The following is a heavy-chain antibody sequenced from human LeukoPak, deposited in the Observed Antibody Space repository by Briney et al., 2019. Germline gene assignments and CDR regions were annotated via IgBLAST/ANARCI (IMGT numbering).Heavy chain of an antibody. J-gene: IGHJ4*02. CDR3: ASPFDY. CDR2: IKQDGSEK. V-gene: IGHV3-7*03. CDR1: SITFTKAW. Sequence: GGSLRLSCAASSITFTKAWMNWVRQAPGKGLEWVANIKQDGSEKYYVDSVKGRFTISRDNAKNSLYLQMNSLRAEDTAVYYCASPFDYWGQGTLVTVSS.